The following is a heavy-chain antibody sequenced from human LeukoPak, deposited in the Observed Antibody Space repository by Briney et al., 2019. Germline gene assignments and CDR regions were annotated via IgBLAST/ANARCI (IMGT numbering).Heavy chain of an antibody. V-gene: IGHV3-74*01. CDR1: GFTFSSYW. J-gene: IGHJ4*02. CDR3: AKDLAFGTTNYFDY. CDR2: IASDGSST. D-gene: IGHD1-7*01. Sequence: QSGGSLRLSCAASGFTFSSYWMNWVRQAPGKGLVWVSRIASDGSSTTYADSVKGRFSISRDNAKNTLYLQMNSLRAEDTAVYYCAKDLAFGTTNYFDYWGQGTLVTLSS.